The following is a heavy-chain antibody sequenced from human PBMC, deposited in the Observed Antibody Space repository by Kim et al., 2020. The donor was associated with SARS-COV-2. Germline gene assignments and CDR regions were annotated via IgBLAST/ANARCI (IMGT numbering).Heavy chain of an antibody. CDR2: ISYDGSNK. J-gene: IGHJ3*02. CDR3: ARDKYRVTMYAFDI. Sequence: GGSLRLSCAASGFSFSSYGMHWVRQAPGKGLEWVAVISYDGSNKYYADSVKGRFTISRDNSKNTLYLQMNSLRAEDTAVYYCARDKYRVTMYAFDIWGQGTMVAVSS. D-gene: IGHD4-17*01. V-gene: IGHV3-33*05. CDR1: GFSFSSYG.